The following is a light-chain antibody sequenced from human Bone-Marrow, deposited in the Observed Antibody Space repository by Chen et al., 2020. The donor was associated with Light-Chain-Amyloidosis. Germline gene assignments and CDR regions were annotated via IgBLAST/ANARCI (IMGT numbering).Light chain of an antibody. CDR2: RDT. CDR3: QSADSSGTYEVI. J-gene: IGLJ2*01. Sequence: SYELTQPPSAASCPVQTARITCPGDALPTKYAYWYQQKPGQAPVLVIHRDTERPSGISERFSGSSSGTTATLTISGVQAEDEADYHCQSADSSGTYEVIFGGGTKLTVL. V-gene: IGLV3-25*03. CDR1: ALPTKY.